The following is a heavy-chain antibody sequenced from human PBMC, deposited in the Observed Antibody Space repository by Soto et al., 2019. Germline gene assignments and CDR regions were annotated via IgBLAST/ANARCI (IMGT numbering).Heavy chain of an antibody. CDR1: GAPFSGYY. CDR3: ARGREIFGAVTPFEY. D-gene: IGHD3-3*01. Sequence: SETLSLTCAVYGAPFSGYYWTWIRQPPGKGLEWIGEINHTGSTKYNPSLKSRVTISLDTSKNQLSLSLRSVTAADTAVYYCARGREIFGAVTPFEYWGQGTQVTVSS. V-gene: IGHV4-34*01. CDR2: INHTGST. J-gene: IGHJ4*02.